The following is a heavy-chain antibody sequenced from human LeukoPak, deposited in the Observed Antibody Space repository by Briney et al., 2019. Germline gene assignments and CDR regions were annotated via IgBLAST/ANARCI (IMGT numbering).Heavy chain of an antibody. V-gene: IGHV1-18*01. D-gene: IGHD5-18*01. CDR2: ISAYNGNT. Sequence: ASVKVSCKASGYTFTSYGISWVRQAPGQGLEWMGWISAYNGNTNYAQKLQGRVTMTTGTSTSTAYMELRSLRSDDTAVYYCARDLDSYGYFDYWGQGTLVTVSS. J-gene: IGHJ4*02. CDR1: GYTFTSYG. CDR3: ARDLDSYGYFDY.